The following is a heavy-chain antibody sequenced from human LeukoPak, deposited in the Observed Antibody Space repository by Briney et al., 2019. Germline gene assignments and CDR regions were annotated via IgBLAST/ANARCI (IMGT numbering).Heavy chain of an antibody. CDR2: IKQDGSEK. J-gene: IGHJ4*02. D-gene: IGHD2-2*01. V-gene: IGHV3-7*01. CDR1: GFTFSSYW. Sequence: GGSPRLSCAASGFTFSSYWMSWVRQALGKGLEWVANIKQDGSEKYYVDSVKGRFTISRDNAKNSLYLQMNSLRAEDTAVYYCARDQYCSSTSCYDYWGQGTLVTVSS. CDR3: ARDQYCSSTSCYDY.